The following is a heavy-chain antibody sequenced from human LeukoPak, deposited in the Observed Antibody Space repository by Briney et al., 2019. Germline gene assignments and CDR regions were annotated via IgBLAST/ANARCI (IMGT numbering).Heavy chain of an antibody. V-gene: IGHV4-39*01. CDR3: ARRIGGYNVVDY. D-gene: IGHD5-24*01. CDR2: IYYSGST. CDR1: GGSIGSSSYY. J-gene: IGHJ4*02. Sequence: SETLSLTCTVSGGSIGSSSYYWGWIRQPPGKGLEWIGSIYYSGSTYYNPSLKSRVTISIDTSKNQFSLKLSSVTAADTAVYYCARRIGGYNVVDYWGQGTLVTVSS.